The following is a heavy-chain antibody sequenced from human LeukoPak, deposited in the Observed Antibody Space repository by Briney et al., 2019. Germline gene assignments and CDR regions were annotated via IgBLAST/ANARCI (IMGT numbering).Heavy chain of an antibody. CDR1: GFTFGIHG. J-gene: IGHJ4*02. D-gene: IGHD2-21*02. Sequence: PGGSLRLSCVGSGFTFGIHGMNWVRQAPGKGLEWGSFISTSSTDIQFADSLKGRFTVSRDNVKSSLYLQMRSLTAEDTAVYYCARDRCSNSDCPFDYWGQGTLVTVSS. V-gene: IGHV3-21*06. CDR2: ISTSSTDI. CDR3: ARDRCSNSDCPFDY.